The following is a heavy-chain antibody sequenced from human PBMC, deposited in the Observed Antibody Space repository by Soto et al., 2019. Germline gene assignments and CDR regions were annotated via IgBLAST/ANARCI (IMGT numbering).Heavy chain of an antibody. V-gene: IGHV3-33*01. D-gene: IGHD2-21*02. CDR2: IWSDGSNK. Sequence: QLVESGGGVVQAGRSLRLSCVASGFNFSSYGMHWVRQAPGKGLEWMAVIWSDGSNKYYEDTVKDRFTISRDNSRNTLYLQMDSLRAGDTAMYYCARVGSPNCGGDGHYGSWGQGTLVTVSS. CDR1: GFNFSSYG. CDR3: ARVGSPNCGGDGHYGS. J-gene: IGHJ5*02.